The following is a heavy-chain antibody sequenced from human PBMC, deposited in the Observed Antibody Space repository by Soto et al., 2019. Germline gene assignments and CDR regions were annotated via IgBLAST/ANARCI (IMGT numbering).Heavy chain of an antibody. Sequence: GASVKVPCKASGGTFSSYAISWVPQAPGQGLEWMGGIIPIFRTANYAQKFQGRVTITADKSTSTAYMELSSLRSEDTAVYYCPRDRRNGIVATNNGMDVWGQGTSVTVS. V-gene: IGHV1-69*06. CDR1: GGTFSSYA. J-gene: IGHJ6*02. CDR3: PRDRRNGIVATNNGMDV. D-gene: IGHD5-12*01. CDR2: IIPIFRTA.